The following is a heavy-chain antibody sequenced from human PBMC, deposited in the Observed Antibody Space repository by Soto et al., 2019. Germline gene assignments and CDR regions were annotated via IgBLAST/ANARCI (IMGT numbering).Heavy chain of an antibody. J-gene: IGHJ6*02. V-gene: IGHV3-48*01. CDR2: ISTSSTST. CDR1: GFTFSSYS. D-gene: IGHD1-26*01. Sequence: PGGSLRLSCAASGFTFSSYSMNWVRQAPGKGLEWVSCISTSSTSTYYADSVKGRFTIFRNNSRNTLYLLMNSLRPEDTAVYYCARPPPVESGTYNYYSGLDVWGQGSTVTVS. CDR3: ARPPPVESGTYNYYSGLDV.